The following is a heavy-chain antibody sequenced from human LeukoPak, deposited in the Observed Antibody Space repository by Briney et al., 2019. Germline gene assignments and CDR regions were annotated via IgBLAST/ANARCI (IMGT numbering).Heavy chain of an antibody. CDR1: GGSISSGTYY. V-gene: IGHV4-61*02. CDR2: FYTSGNT. Sequence: SETLSLTCTVSGGSISSGTYYWSWVRQPAGKGLEWIGRFYTSGNTNYNPSLKSRVTISVDTSKNQFSLRLNSVTAADTAVYYCARGRDGYNFLNRGEYYYFDYWGQGTLVTVSS. J-gene: IGHJ4*02. CDR3: ARGRDGYNFLNRGEYYYFDY. D-gene: IGHD5-24*01.